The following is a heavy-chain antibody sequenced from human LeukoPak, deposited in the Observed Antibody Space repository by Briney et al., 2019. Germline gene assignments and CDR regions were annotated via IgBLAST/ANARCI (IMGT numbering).Heavy chain of an antibody. J-gene: IGHJ4*02. CDR3: ARRGGCISTSCNLDY. V-gene: IGHV1-46*03. Sequence: ASVKVSCKASGYTFTNFDINWMRQAPGQGLEWVGMINPNGGGTSSAQKFQGRVTMTRDTSTSTVYMDLSSLRSEDTAIYYCARRGGCISTSCNLDYWGQGTLVTVSS. CDR2: INPNGGGT. CDR1: GYTFTNFD. D-gene: IGHD2-2*01.